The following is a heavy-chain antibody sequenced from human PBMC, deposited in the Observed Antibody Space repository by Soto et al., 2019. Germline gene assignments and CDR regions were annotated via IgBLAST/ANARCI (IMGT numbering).Heavy chain of an antibody. CDR1: GFTFSSYS. D-gene: IGHD5-12*01. CDR3: ARDRRVYEDYYYYYMDV. CDR2: ISSSSSTI. V-gene: IGHV3-48*01. Sequence: GGSLRLSCAASGFTFSSYSMNWVRQAPGKGLEWVSYISSSSSTIYYADSVKGRFTISRDNARNSLYLQMNSLRAEDTAVYYCARDRRVYEDYYYYYMDVWGKGTTVTVSS. J-gene: IGHJ6*03.